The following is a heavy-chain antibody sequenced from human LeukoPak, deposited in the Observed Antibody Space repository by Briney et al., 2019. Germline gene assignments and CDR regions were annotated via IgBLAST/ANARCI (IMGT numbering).Heavy chain of an antibody. CDR2: IYYSGST. V-gene: IGHV4-59*01. CDR3: ARVPQYYDYVWGSYRGGAFDI. J-gene: IGHJ3*02. D-gene: IGHD3-16*02. Sequence: TSETLSLTCTVSGGSISSYYWSWIRQPPGKGLEWIGYIYYSGSTSYNPSLKSRVTISVDTSKNQFSLKLSSVTAADTAVYYCARVPQYYDYVWGSYRGGAFDIWGQGTMVTVSS. CDR1: GGSISSYY.